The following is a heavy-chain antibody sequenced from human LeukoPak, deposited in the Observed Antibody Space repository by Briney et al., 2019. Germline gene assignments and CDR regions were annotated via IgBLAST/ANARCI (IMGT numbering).Heavy chain of an antibody. V-gene: IGHV4-38-2*02. Sequence: SETLSLTCTVSGYSISSGYYWGWIRQPPGKGLEWIGSIYHSGSTYYNPSLKSRVTISVDTSKNQFSLKLSSVTAADTAVYYCARVGYSSSIDYWGQGTLVTVSS. CDR3: ARVGYSSSIDY. J-gene: IGHJ4*02. CDR2: IYHSGST. D-gene: IGHD6-6*01. CDR1: GYSISSGYY.